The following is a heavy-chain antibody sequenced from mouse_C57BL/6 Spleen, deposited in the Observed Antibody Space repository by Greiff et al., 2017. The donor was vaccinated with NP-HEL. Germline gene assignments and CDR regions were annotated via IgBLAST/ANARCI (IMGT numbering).Heavy chain of an antibody. CDR1: GYTFTNYW. J-gene: IGHJ3*01. V-gene: IGHV1-63*01. CDR3: ARRGLYDGYPFAY. D-gene: IGHD2-3*01. Sequence: VQLQQSGAELVRPGTSVKMSCKASGYTFTNYWIGWAKQRPGHGLEWIGDIYPGGGYTNYNEKFKGKATLTADKSSSTAYMQFSSLTSEDSAIYYCARRGLYDGYPFAYWGQGTLVTVSA. CDR2: IYPGGGYT.